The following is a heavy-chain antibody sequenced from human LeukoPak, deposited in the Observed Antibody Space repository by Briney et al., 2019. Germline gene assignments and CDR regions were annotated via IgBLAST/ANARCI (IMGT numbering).Heavy chain of an antibody. J-gene: IGHJ4*02. D-gene: IGHD5-12*01. CDR1: GFPLRSYS. CDR3: AKEYSGYDFDY. V-gene: IGHV3-23*01. CDR2: ISGSAGCT. Sequence: PGGSLRLSCAASGFPLRSYSLSWVRQAPGKGLEWVPAISGSAGCTYYADSVKGRFTISRDISKNTLYLQMISLRADDTAVYYCAKEYSGYDFDYWGQGTLVTVSS.